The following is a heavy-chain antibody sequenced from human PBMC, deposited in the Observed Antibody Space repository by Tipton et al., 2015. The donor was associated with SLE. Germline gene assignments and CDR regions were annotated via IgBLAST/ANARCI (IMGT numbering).Heavy chain of an antibody. CDR3: ARDFSSGWPYYYYYYGMDV. Sequence: AVSGFTFSSFWVGWVRQAPGKGLEWVANIKQDGSEEYYVDSVKGRFTISRDNAKNPLDLQMNSLRAEDTAVYYCARDFSSGWPYYYYYYGMDVWGQGTTVTVSS. V-gene: IGHV3-7*01. D-gene: IGHD6-25*01. J-gene: IGHJ6*02. CDR2: IKQDGSEE. CDR1: GFTFSSFW.